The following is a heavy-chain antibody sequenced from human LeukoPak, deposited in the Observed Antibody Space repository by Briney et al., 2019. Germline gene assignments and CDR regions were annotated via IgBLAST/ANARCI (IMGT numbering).Heavy chain of an antibody. D-gene: IGHD5-24*01. CDR2: LSGSGGTT. V-gene: IGHV3-23*01. CDR3: AKEGRWLQERGFDY. CDR1: GFTFSSYA. Sequence: GGSLRPSCAASGFTFSSYAMSWLRQAPGKGLEWVSGLSGSGGTTHYADSVKGRFTISRDNSKNTLYLQMNNLRAEDTALYYCAKEGRWLQERGFDYWGQGTLVTVSS. J-gene: IGHJ4*02.